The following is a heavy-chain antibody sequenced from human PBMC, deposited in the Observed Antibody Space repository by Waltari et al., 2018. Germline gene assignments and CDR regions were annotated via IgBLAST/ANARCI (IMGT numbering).Heavy chain of an antibody. CDR2: IYYSGST. V-gene: IGHV4-59*01. D-gene: IGHD3-10*01. CDR3: ARVPPNYYGSGSDREFDP. J-gene: IGHJ5*02. CDR1: GCSISSYY. Sequence: QVQLQESGPGLVKPSETLSLTCTVSGCSISSYYWSWIRQPPGQGLEWIGYIYYSGSTNYNPSLKSRVTIAVDTSKNQFSLKLSSVTAADTAVYYCARVPPNYYGSGSDREFDPWGQGTLVTVSS.